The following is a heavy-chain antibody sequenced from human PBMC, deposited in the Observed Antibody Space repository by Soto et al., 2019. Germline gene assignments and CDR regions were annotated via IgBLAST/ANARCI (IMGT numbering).Heavy chain of an antibody. CDR1: GGSISSSSCY. CDR2: IYYSGST. V-gene: IGHV4-39*01. J-gene: IGHJ3*02. CDR3: ARPHTASLDAFEI. Sequence: QLQLQESGPGLVKPSETLSLTCSVSGGSISSSSCYWGWIRQPPGKGLEWIGSIYYSGSTYYNPSLKSRVTISVDTSKNQFSLNLNSVTAADTAVYYCARPHTASLDAFEIWGQGTMVTVSS.